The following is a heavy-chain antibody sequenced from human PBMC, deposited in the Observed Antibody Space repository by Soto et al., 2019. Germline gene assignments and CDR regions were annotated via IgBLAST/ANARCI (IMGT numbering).Heavy chain of an antibody. CDR1: GGSISSGGYY. D-gene: IGHD3-22*01. CDR3: ARDPPYYYDSSGYYYPDAFDI. CDR2: IYYSGST. J-gene: IGHJ3*02. Sequence: SETLSLTCTVSGGSISSGGYYWSWIRQHPGKGLEWIGYIYYSGSTYYNPSLKSRVTISVDTSKNQFSLKLSSVTAADTAVYYCARDPPYYYDSSGYYYPDAFDIWGQGTMVTGS. V-gene: IGHV4-31*03.